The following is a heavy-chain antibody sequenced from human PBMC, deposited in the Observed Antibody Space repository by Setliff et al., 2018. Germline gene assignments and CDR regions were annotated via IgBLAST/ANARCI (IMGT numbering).Heavy chain of an antibody. D-gene: IGHD2-21*02. V-gene: IGHV4-34*01. CDR1: GESFSGHY. CDR3: ARGFDVCGGGACYTDGPYYFDY. Sequence: ETLSLTCAVYGESFSGHYWSWIRQPPGKGLEWIGEINHSGSTNYNPSLKSRVTISVDTSKNQFSLKLSSVAAADTAVYYCARGFDVCGGGACYTDGPYYFDYWGLGTLVTVS. J-gene: IGHJ4*02. CDR2: INHSGST.